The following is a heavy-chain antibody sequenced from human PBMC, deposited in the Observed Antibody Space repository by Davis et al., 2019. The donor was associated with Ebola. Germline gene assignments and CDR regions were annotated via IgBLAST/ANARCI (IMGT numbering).Heavy chain of an antibody. J-gene: IGHJ5*02. Sequence: ASVKVSCKASGYTFTGYYMHWVRQAPGQGLEWMGIINPSGGSTSYAQKFQGRVTMTRDTSTSTVYMELSSLRSEDTAVYYCASDRNDFWSGYRTVVGNWFDPWGQGTLVTVSS. V-gene: IGHV1-46*01. D-gene: IGHD3-3*01. CDR1: GYTFTGYY. CDR2: INPSGGST. CDR3: ASDRNDFWSGYRTVVGNWFDP.